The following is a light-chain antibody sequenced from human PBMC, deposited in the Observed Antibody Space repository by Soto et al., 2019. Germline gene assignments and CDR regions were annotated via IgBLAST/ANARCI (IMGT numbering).Light chain of an antibody. J-gene: IGKJ3*01. CDR3: QHYNNLPPFT. CDR2: CAS. V-gene: IGKV1-33*01. Sequence: DIPMTQSPSSLSASVGARVSITCQSSQDIRTSLSWFHHKPGSAPKLLIYCASYLDTGVPSRFRGSGSGTDFTSTITSLQPEDIATYYCQHYNNLPPFTFGPGTIVDIK. CDR1: QDIRTS.